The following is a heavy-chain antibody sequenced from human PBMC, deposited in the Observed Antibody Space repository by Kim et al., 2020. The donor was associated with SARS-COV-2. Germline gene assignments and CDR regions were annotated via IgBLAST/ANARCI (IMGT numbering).Heavy chain of an antibody. J-gene: IGHJ4*02. CDR1: GFTFTSNF. Sequence: GGSLRLSCAASGFTFTSNFMTWVRQAPGKGLEWVSLIYNGGSTYYADAVKGRCTISRENSKNTIYLQMNSLRADDTAVYYCARDRSCSGGSCWGTWGQGTLVTVSS. CDR2: IYNGGST. CDR3: ARDRSCSGGSCWGT. V-gene: IGHV3-53*01. D-gene: IGHD2-15*01.